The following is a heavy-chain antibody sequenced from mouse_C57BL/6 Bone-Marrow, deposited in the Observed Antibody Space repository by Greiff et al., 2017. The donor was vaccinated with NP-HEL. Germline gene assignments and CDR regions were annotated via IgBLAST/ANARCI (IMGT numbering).Heavy chain of an antibody. V-gene: IGHV3-6*01. CDR1: GYSITSGYY. CDR3: ARVTTVVAHYYAMDY. CDR2: ISYDGSN. J-gene: IGHJ4*01. D-gene: IGHD1-1*01. Sequence: EVQLQQSGPGLVKPSQSLSLTCSVPGYSITSGYYWNWIRQFPGNKLEWMGYISYDGSNNYNPSLKNRISITRDTSKNQFFLKLNSVTTEDTATYYCARVTTVVAHYYAMDYWGQGTSVTVSS.